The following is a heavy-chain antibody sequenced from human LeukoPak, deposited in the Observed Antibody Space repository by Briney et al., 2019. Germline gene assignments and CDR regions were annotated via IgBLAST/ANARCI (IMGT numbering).Heavy chain of an antibody. V-gene: IGHV3-74*01. J-gene: IGHJ4*02. Sequence: GGSLRLSCAASGFTFSSYWMHWVRQAPGKGLVWVSRINSDGSRIGYADSVKGRFTISRDNAKNTLYLQMNSLRVEDTAVYYCARDCSGGSCYPGDYWGQGTLVTVSS. CDR1: GFTFSSYW. CDR3: ARDCSGGSCYPGDY. CDR2: INSDGSRI. D-gene: IGHD2-15*01.